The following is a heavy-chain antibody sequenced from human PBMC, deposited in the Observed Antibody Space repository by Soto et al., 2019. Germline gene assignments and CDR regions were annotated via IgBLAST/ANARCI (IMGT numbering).Heavy chain of an antibody. V-gene: IGHV1-3*01. J-gene: IGHJ4*02. CDR1: GYTFTSYA. Sequence: AASVKVSCKASGYTFTSYAMHWVRQAPGQRLEWMGWINAGNGNTKYSQKFQGRVTITRDTSASTAYMELSSLRSEDTAVYSCARPHFSSSYYFDYWGQGTLVTVSS. CDR2: INAGNGNT. D-gene: IGHD6-13*01. CDR3: ARPHFSSSYYFDY.